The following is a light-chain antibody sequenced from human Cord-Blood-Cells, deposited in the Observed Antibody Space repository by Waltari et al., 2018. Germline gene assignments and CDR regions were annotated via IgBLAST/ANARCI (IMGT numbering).Light chain of an antibody. J-gene: IGKJ3*01. V-gene: IGKV3-15*01. CDR1: QSVSSN. CDR2: GAS. Sequence: EIVMTQSPATLSVSPRERATLSCRASQSVSSNLAWYQQKPGQAPRLLIYGASTRATGIPARFSGSWSGTEFTLTISSLQSEDFAVYYCQQYNNWPRTFGPGTKVDIK. CDR3: QQYNNWPRT.